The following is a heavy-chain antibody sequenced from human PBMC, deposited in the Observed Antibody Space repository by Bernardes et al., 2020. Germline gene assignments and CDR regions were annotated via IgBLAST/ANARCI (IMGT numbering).Heavy chain of an antibody. CDR3: ARTGVGMDV. CDR1: GYTFTSYD. Sequence: ASVEVSCKASGYTFTSYDINWVRQAPGQGLEWMGWMNPTSGKTGYAQKFQGRVTLTRDTSTSTAHMELTSLNSEDTAVYYCARTGVGMDVWGPGTTITVSS. D-gene: IGHD3-10*01. J-gene: IGHJ6*02. V-gene: IGHV1-8*01. CDR2: MNPTSGKT.